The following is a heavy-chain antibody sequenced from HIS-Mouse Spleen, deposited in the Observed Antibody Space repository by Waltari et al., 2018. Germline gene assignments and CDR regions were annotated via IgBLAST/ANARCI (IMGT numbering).Heavy chain of an antibody. CDR2: ISYDGSNK. Sequence: QVQLVESGGGVVQPGRSLILPSAVCVFAFSSYGMHWVRQAPGKGLECVEVISYDGSNKYYADSVKGRFTISRDNSKNTLYLQMNSLRAEDTAVYYCAKGQTYSNYDYWGQGTLVTVSS. CDR3: AKGQTYSNYDY. J-gene: IGHJ4*02. V-gene: IGHV3-30*18. CDR1: VFAFSSYG. D-gene: IGHD4-4*01.